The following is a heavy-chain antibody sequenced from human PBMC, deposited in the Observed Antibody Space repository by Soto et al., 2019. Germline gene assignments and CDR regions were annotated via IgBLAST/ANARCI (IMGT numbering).Heavy chain of an antibody. J-gene: IGHJ4*02. CDR3: ARVDHEPYGSGSYYFDY. V-gene: IGHV4-30-4*01. Sequence: ASETLSLTCTVSGGSISSGDYYGSWIRQPPGKGLEWIGYIYYSGSTYYNPSLKSRVTISVDTSKNQFSLKLSSVTAADTAVYYCARVDHEPYGSGSYYFDYWGQGTLVTVSS. CDR2: IYYSGST. CDR1: GGSISSGDYY. D-gene: IGHD3-10*01.